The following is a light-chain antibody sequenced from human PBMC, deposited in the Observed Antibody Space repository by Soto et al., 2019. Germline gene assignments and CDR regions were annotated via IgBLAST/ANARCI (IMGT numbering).Light chain of an antibody. CDR3: QHYGSSPFT. Sequence: EIVLTQSPGTLSLSPGERAKLSCRASQSVSSTYLAWYQQKPGQAPRLLVYGASSRATGIPDRFSGSGSGTDLTLTISRVEPEDFAVYYCQHYGSSPFTFGPGTRVDIK. CDR1: QSVSSTY. V-gene: IGKV3-20*01. CDR2: GAS. J-gene: IGKJ3*01.